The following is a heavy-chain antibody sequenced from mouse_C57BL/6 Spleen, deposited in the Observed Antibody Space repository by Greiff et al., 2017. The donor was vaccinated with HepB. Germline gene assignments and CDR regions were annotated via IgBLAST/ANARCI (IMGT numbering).Heavy chain of an antibody. D-gene: IGHD2-4*01. CDR1: GFSLTSYG. Sequence: VQRVESGPGLVAPSQSLSITCTVSGFSLTSYGVDWVRQPPGKGLEWLGVIWGGGSTNYNSALMSRMSINKDNSKSQVFIKMNSLQTDDTAMYYCAKHRSYDYDERDYAMDYWGQGTSVTVSS. V-gene: IGHV2-9*01. J-gene: IGHJ4*01. CDR2: IWGGGST. CDR3: AKHRSYDYDERDYAMDY.